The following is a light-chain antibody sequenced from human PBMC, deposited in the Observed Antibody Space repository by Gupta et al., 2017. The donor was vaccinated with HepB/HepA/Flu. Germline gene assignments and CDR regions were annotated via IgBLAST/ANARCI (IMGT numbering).Light chain of an antibody. CDR3: QQYDNIPPT. CDR1: QSVFYSSNNKNY. V-gene: IGKV4-1*01. Sequence: DMVMTHSPDSLAVSLGERATINCKSSQSVFYSSNNKNYLTWYQQKPGQPPKLLIYWASTREFGVPDRFSGRRSGTHFTLTISSLQAEDVAVYYCQQYDNIPPTFGQATKVAIK. CDR2: WAS. J-gene: IGKJ1*01.